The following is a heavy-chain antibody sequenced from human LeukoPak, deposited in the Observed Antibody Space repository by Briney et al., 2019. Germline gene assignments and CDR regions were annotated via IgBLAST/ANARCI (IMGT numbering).Heavy chain of an antibody. CDR1: GGSISSYY. J-gene: IGHJ4*02. CDR3: ARVSAMVYFDY. V-gene: IGHV4-59*01. CDR2: IYYSGST. Sequence: SETLSLTCTVAGGSISSYYWSWFRQPPGKGLEWIGYIYYSGSTNYNPSLKSRVTISVDTSKNQFSLKLSSVTAADTAVYYCARVSAMVYFDYWGQGTLVTVSS. D-gene: IGHD5-18*01.